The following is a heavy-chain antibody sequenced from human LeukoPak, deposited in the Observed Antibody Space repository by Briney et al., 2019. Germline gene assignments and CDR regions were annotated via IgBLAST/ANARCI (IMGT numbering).Heavy chain of an antibody. CDR1: GYSLTSYW. CDR3: ARHLAVAGTLPNWFDP. J-gene: IGHJ5*02. V-gene: IGHV5-51*01. D-gene: IGHD6-19*01. CDR2: IYPGDSDT. Sequence: GESLKISCKGSGYSLTSYWIGWVRQMPGKGLEWMGIIYPGDSDTRYSPSCQGQVTISADKSISTADQQWSSLKASDTAMYYCARHLAVAGTLPNWFDPWGQGTLVSVSS.